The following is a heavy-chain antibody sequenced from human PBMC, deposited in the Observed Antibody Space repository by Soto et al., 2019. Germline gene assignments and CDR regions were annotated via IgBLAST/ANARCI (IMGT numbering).Heavy chain of an antibody. CDR1: GDSVSSNSAV. CDR3: ARAREAVADIHGYDI. V-gene: IGHV6-1*01. D-gene: IGHD6-19*01. J-gene: IGHJ3*02. Sequence: PPQTLSLTCAISGDSVSSNSAVWNWIRQSPSRGLEWLGKTYYRSKWYNDYAVSVESRISINPDTSKNQFSLQLNSVTPEDTAVYYCARAREAVADIHGYDIWGQGTGVTV. CDR2: TYYRSKWYN.